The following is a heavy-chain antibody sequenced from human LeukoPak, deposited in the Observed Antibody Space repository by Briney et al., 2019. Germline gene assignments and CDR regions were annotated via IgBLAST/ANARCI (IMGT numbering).Heavy chain of an antibody. CDR2: IYYSGST. CDR1: GGSISSYY. D-gene: IGHD1-1*01. Sequence: SETLSLTCTVSGGSISSYYWSWIRQPPGKGLEWIGYIYYSGSTNYNPSLKSRVTISVDTSKNQFSLKLSSVTAADTAVYYCARDGAIQLERRGYYYGMDVWGKGTTVTVSS. V-gene: IGHV4-59*01. CDR3: ARDGAIQLERRGYYYGMDV. J-gene: IGHJ6*04.